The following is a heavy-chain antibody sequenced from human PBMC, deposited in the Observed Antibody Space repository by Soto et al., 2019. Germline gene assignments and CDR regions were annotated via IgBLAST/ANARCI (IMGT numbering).Heavy chain of an antibody. J-gene: IGHJ4*02. CDR1: GFTFSSYW. CDR3: ARPFVTVAGKRFDY. V-gene: IGHV3-7*03. Sequence: PGGSLRLSCAASGFTFSSYWMSWVRQAPGKKLEWVANIKHDGSEKTYVGSLKGRFTISRDNARNSLYLQMNSLRAEDTAVYYCARPFVTVAGKRFDYWGQGTLVTVSS. D-gene: IGHD6-19*01. CDR2: IKHDGSEK.